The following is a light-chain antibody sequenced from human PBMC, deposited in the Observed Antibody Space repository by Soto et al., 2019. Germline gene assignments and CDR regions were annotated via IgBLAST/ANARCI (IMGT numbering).Light chain of an antibody. CDR2: GAS. CDR1: QSVSSSY. V-gene: IGKV3D-20*02. CDR3: QQRSNWPPIT. Sequence: EIVLTQSPATLSLSPGERATPSCRASQSVSSSYLAWYQQNRGQAPRLLIYGASSRAPGIPDRFGGSGSGTDFTLTISSLQSEDFAVYYCQQRSNWPPITFGPGTRLEIK. J-gene: IGKJ5*01.